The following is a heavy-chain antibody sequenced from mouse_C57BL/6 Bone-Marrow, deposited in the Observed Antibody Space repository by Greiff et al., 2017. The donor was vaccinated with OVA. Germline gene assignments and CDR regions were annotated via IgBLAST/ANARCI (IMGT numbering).Heavy chain of an antibody. Sequence: EVQLQQSGPELVKPGASVKISCKASGYSFTGYYMNWVKQSPEKSLEWIGEINPSTGGTTYNQKFKAKATLTVDKSSSTAYMQLKSLTSEDSAVYYCARDRYSDVWGTGTTVTVSS. CDR3: ARDRYSDV. CDR2: INPSTGGT. J-gene: IGHJ1*03. V-gene: IGHV1-42*01. CDR1: GYSFTGYY.